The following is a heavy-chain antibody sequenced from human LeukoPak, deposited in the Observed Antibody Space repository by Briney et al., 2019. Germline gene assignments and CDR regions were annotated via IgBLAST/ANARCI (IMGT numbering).Heavy chain of an antibody. Sequence: GRSLRLSCAASGFTFSSYGVHWVRQAPGKGLEWVAAIWYDGSIQYYADSVKGRFTISRDNSKNTLYRQMDSLRAEDTAVYYCARAGYCSGGSCYGSDYWGQGTLVSVSS. CDR2: IWYDGSIQ. CDR1: GFTFSSYG. CDR3: ARAGYCSGGSCYGSDY. V-gene: IGHV3-33*01. D-gene: IGHD2-15*01. J-gene: IGHJ4*02.